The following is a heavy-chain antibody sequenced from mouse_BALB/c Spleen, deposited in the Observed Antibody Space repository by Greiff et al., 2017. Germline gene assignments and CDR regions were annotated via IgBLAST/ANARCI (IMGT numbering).Heavy chain of an antibody. Sequence: QVQLQQSAAELARPGASVKMSCKASGYTFTSYTMHWVKQRPGQGLEWIGYINPSSGYTEYNQKFKDKTTLTADKSSSTAYMQLSSLTSEDSAVYYCARTGYALFAYWGQGTLVTVSA. J-gene: IGHJ3*01. CDR2: INPSSGYT. D-gene: IGHD6-5*01. V-gene: IGHV1-4*02. CDR1: GYTFTSYT. CDR3: ARTGYALFAY.